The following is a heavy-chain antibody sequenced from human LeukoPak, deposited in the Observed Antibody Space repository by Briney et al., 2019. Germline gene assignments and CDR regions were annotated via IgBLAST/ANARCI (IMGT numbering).Heavy chain of an antibody. CDR1: GFSFSSFG. J-gene: IGHJ3*02. D-gene: IGHD5-24*01. V-gene: IGHV3-30*18. CDR3: AKKMGEVANATPFDI. CDR2: ISYDGSNK. Sequence: PWRSLILSCAASGFSFSSFGMHWVRQAPGKGLEWVAVISYDGSNKYYADSVQGRFTISRDNSKNTLYLQMNSLRAEDTAVYYCAKKMGEVANATPFDIWAKGAMVTVSS.